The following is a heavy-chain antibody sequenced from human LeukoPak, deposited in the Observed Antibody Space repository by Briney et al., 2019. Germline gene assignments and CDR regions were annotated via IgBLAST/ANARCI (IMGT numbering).Heavy chain of an antibody. Sequence: GGSLRLSCAASGFTFSSYSMNWVRQAPGKGLEWVSSISSSSYIYYADSVKGRFTISRDNAKTSLYLQMNRLRAEDTAVYYCARDFCSGGSCYTNWFDPWGQGTLVTVSS. J-gene: IGHJ5*02. CDR2: ISSSSYI. D-gene: IGHD2-15*01. CDR1: GFTFSSYS. CDR3: ARDFCSGGSCYTNWFDP. V-gene: IGHV3-21*01.